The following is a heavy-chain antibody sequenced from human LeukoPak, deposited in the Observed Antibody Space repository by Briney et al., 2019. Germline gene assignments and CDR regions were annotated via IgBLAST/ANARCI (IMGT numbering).Heavy chain of an antibody. CDR3: ARDPPGYVKTLDY. Sequence: ASVKVSCKASGYTFTGYYMHWVRQAPGQGLEWMGWINPNSGGTNYAQKFQGRVTMTRDTSIGTAYMELSRLRSDDTAVYYCARDPPGYVKTLDYWGQGTLVTVSS. J-gene: IGHJ4*02. V-gene: IGHV1-2*02. D-gene: IGHD5-12*01. CDR1: GYTFTGYY. CDR2: INPNSGGT.